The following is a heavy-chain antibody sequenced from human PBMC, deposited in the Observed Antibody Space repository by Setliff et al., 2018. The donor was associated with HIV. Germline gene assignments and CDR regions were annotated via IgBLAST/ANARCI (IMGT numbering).Heavy chain of an antibody. J-gene: IGHJ3*02. Sequence: ASVKVSCKASNYTFTSYGISWGRQAPGQGLEWMGWISPYNGNTNYAQNFQGRVTMTTDTSTSTAYMELRSLRSDDTAVYYCARDYNFWSGYYTNDAFDILGQGTMVTVSS. CDR2: ISPYNGNT. CDR3: ARDYNFWSGYYTNDAFDI. D-gene: IGHD3-3*01. CDR1: NYTFTSYG. V-gene: IGHV1-18*01.